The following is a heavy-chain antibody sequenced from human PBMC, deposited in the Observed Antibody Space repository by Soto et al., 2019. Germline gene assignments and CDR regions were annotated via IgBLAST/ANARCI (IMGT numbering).Heavy chain of an antibody. J-gene: IGHJ5*02. D-gene: IGHD2-2*01. V-gene: IGHV4-31*03. CDR1: GGSISSGGYY. CDR3: AREYQLLPRGWFDP. Sequence: SETLSLTCTVSGGSISSGGYYWSWIRQHPGKGLEWIGYIYYSGSTYYNPSLKSRVTISVDTSENQFSLKLSSVTAADTAVYYCAREYQLLPRGWFDPWGQGTLVTVSS. CDR2: IYYSGST.